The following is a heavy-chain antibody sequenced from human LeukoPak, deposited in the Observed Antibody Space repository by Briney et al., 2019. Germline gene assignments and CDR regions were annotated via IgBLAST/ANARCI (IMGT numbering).Heavy chain of an antibody. Sequence: PGGSLRLSCAASGFTLWSYWMAWVRQAPGKGLEWVANINRDGSKKNYVDSVWGRFTISRDNAKNSLYLQMKSLRAEDTAVYYCARGKTSQNIVTRKTYNWFDPWGQGTLVTVSS. CDR3: ARGKTSQNIVTRKTYNWFDP. J-gene: IGHJ5*02. CDR1: GFTLWSYW. V-gene: IGHV3-7*01. D-gene: IGHD2/OR15-2a*01. CDR2: INRDGSKK.